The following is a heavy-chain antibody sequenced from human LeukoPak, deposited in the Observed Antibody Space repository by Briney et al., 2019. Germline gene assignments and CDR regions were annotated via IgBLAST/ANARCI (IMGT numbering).Heavy chain of an antibody. CDR2: IRSKAYGGTT. D-gene: IGHD1-26*01. J-gene: IGHJ3*02. CDR1: GFTFGDYA. V-gene: IGHV3-49*03. CDR3: TRDPGIVGAQGAFDI. Sequence: QPGRSLRLSCTASGFTFGDYAMSWFRQAPGKGLEWVGFIRSKAYGGTTECAASVKGGFTISRDDSKSIAYLQMNSLKTEDTAVYYRTRDPGIVGAQGAFDIWGQGTMVTVSS.